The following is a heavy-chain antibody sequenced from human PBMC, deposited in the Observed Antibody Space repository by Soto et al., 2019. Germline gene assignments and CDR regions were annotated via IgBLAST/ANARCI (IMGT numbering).Heavy chain of an antibody. CDR3: ARAVTIFGVVNSMDV. D-gene: IGHD3-3*01. CDR2: IYYSGST. V-gene: IGHV4-31*03. J-gene: IGHJ6*02. Sequence: SETLSLTCTVSGGSISSGGYYWSWIRQHPGKGLEWIGYIYYSGSTYYNPSLKSRVTISVDTSKNQFSLKLSSVTAADTAVYYCARAVTIFGVVNSMDVWGQGTTVTVSS. CDR1: GGSISSGGYY.